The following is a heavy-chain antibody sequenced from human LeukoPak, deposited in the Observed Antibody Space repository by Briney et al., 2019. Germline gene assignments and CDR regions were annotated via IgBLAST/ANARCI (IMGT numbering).Heavy chain of an antibody. CDR1: GGSVNSGGYY. CDR3: AVGPHHYFDS. CDR2: ISYSGST. J-gene: IGHJ4*02. Sequence: SQTLSLTCTVSGGSVNSGGYYWSWIRQHPGKGLEWIGYISYSGSTYYNPSLKSRLTISLDTSKNQFSLRLSSVSAADAAVYFCAVGPHHYFDSWGQGALVTVSS. V-gene: IGHV4-31*03.